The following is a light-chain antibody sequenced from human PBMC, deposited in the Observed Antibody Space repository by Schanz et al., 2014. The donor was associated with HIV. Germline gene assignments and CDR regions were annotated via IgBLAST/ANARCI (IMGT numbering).Light chain of an antibody. CDR3: QHYGSS. CDR2: SAS. V-gene: IGKV3-20*01. CDR1: QTVSSNY. Sequence: EVVLTQSPGTLSLSPRGSTTVSCRASQTVSSNYLAWYQQKPGQAPRLLIYSASRRANGIPDRFSGSGSGTDFTLTISRLEPEDFAVYYCQHYGSSFGPGTKVDIK. J-gene: IGKJ3*01.